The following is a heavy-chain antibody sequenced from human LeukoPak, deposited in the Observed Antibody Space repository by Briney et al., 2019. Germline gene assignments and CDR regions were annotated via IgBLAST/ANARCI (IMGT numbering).Heavy chain of an antibody. Sequence: SETLSLTCTVSGCSISSHYWSWIRQPPGKGLEWIGYIYYSGSTNYNPSLKSRLTISVDTSKNQFSLKLSSVTAADTAVYYCARGRPPDYYYYMDVWGKGTTVTVSS. CDR3: ARGRPPDYYYYMDV. CDR2: IYYSGST. V-gene: IGHV4-59*11. J-gene: IGHJ6*03. CDR1: GCSISSHY.